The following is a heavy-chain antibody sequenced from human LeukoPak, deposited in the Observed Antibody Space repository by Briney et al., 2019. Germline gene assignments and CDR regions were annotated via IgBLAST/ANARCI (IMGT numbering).Heavy chain of an antibody. CDR1: GGSFSGHY. V-gene: IGHV4-34*01. J-gene: IGHJ4*02. Sequence: SETLSLTCAVYGGSFSGHYWSWIRHPPGKGLEWIGEINHSGSTNYNPSLKSRVTISVDTSKNQFSLKLSSVTAADTAVYYCAGRRGWGQGTLVTVSS. CDR3: AGRRG. CDR2: INHSGST.